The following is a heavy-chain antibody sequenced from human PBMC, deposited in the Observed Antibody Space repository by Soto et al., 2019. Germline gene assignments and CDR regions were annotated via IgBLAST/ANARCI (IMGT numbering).Heavy chain of an antibody. CDR3: ARADVTMVRGVIIKDYYYYYGMDV. D-gene: IGHD3-10*01. CDR1: GGTFSSYA. V-gene: IGHV1-69*13. CDR2: IIPIFGTA. J-gene: IGHJ6*02. Sequence: SVKVSCKASGGTFSSYAISWVRQAPGQGLEWMGGIIPIFGTANYAQKFQGRVTITADESTSTAYMELSSLRSEDTAVYYCARADVTMVRGVIIKDYYYYYGMDVWGQGTTVTVS.